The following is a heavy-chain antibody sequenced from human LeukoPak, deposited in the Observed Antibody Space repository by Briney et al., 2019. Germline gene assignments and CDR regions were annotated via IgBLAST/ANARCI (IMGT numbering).Heavy chain of an antibody. CDR3: ARDNDIAAAGTSHYFDY. V-gene: IGHV1-18*01. CDR1: GYTFTTYG. J-gene: IGHJ4*02. D-gene: IGHD6-13*01. Sequence: ASVNVSCKASGYTFTTYGISWVRQAPGQGLEWMGWISAYNGNTDYVQKLQGRVTVTTDTSTSTAYMELRSLRSDDTAVYYCARDNDIAAAGTSHYFDYWGQGTLVTVSS. CDR2: ISAYNGNT.